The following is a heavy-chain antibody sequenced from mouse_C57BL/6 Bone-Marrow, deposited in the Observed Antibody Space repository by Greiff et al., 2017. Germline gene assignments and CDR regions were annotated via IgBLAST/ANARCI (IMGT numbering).Heavy chain of an antibody. J-gene: IGHJ4*01. D-gene: IGHD1-1*01. CDR1: GYTFTSYG. Sequence: VQLHQSGAELARPGASVKLSCKASGYTFTSYGISWVQQRTGQGLEWIGEIYPRSCNTYYHEKFNGKATLTADKSSSTAYMELRSLTSEDSAVYFCAREWYYYGSSPYYYAMDYWGQGTSVTVSS. V-gene: IGHV1-81*01. CDR3: AREWYYYGSSPYYYAMDY. CDR2: IYPRSCNT.